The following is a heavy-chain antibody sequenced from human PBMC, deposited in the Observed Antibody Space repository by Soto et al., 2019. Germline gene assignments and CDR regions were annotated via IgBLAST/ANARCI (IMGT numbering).Heavy chain of an antibody. Sequence: SETLSLTCTVSGVSISSYYWSWIRQPPGKGLEWIGYIYYSGTTNYNPSLKSRISISVDTSKNHFSLTVNSVTAADTAVYYCARRSSSGFVNWFDPWGQGTLVTVSS. CDR1: GVSISSYY. V-gene: IGHV4-59*08. CDR2: IYYSGTT. D-gene: IGHD6-19*01. CDR3: ARRSSSGFVNWFDP. J-gene: IGHJ5*02.